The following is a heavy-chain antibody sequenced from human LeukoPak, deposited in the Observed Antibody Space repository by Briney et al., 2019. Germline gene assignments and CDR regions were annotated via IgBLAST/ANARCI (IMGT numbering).Heavy chain of an antibody. CDR2: ISGYNGNI. CDR3: ARVRCSGGSCYYFDY. J-gene: IGHJ4*02. Sequence: GASVKVSCKASGYTFTSYGISWVRQAPGQGLEWMGWISGYNGNINYAQKLQGRVTMTTDTSTSTAYMELRSLISDDTAVYYCARVRCSGGSCYYFDYWGQGTQVAVSS. D-gene: IGHD2-15*01. V-gene: IGHV1-18*01. CDR1: GYTFTSYG.